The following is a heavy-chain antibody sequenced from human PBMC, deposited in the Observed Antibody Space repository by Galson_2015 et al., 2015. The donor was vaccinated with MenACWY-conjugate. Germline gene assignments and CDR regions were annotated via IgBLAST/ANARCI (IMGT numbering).Heavy chain of an antibody. CDR3: ATARVSTMTQPHY. Sequence: LRLSCAASGFTFRSYTLNWVRQAPGKGLEWISYIRSTDSSSSGSIINYADSVRGRFTISRDNAKNSLYSQMNSLRAEDTAVYYCATARVSTMTQPHYWGQGTLVTVSS. CDR2: IRSTDSSSSGSII. V-gene: IGHV3-48*04. CDR1: GFTFRSYT. D-gene: IGHD5/OR15-5a*01. J-gene: IGHJ4*02.